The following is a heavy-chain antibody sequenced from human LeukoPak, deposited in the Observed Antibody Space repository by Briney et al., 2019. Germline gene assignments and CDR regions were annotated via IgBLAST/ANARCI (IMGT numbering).Heavy chain of an antibody. CDR1: GFTFSSYG. D-gene: IGHD3-3*01. J-gene: IGHJ4*02. Sequence: GGSLRLSCAASGFTFSSYGMHWVRQAPGKGLEWVANIKQDGSEKYYVDSVKGRFTISRDNAKNSLYLQMNSLRAEDTAVYYCARLYYDFWSGYYPPDYWGQGTLVTVSS. V-gene: IGHV3-7*01. CDR2: IKQDGSEK. CDR3: ARLYYDFWSGYYPPDY.